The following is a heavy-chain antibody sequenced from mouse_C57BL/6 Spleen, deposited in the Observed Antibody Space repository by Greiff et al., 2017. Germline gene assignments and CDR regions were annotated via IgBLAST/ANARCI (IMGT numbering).Heavy chain of an antibody. CDR1: GFNIKDDY. V-gene: IGHV14-4*01. D-gene: IGHD4-1*01. J-gene: IGHJ3*01. CDR3: TTEGTGTGFAY. CDR2: IDPENGDT. Sequence: EVQLQQSGAELVRPGASVKLSCTASGFNIKDDYMHWVKQRPEQGLEWIGWIDPENGDTEYASKFQGKATITADTSSNTAYLQLSSLTSEDTAVYYCTTEGTGTGFAYWGQGTLVTVSA.